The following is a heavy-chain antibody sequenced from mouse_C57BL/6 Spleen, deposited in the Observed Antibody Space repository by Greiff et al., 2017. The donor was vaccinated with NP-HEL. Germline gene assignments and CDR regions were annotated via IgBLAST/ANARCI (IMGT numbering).Heavy chain of an antibody. CDR2: IRLKSDNYAT. J-gene: IGHJ3*01. CDR3: TYDYAWFAY. CDR1: GFTFSNYW. Sequence: EVKVVESGGGLVQPGGSMKLSCVASGFTFSNYWMNWVRQSPEKGLEWVAQIRLKSDNYATHYAESVKGRFTISRDDSKSSVYLQMNNLRAEDTGMYYCTYDYAWFAYWGQGTLVTVSA. D-gene: IGHD2-4*01. V-gene: IGHV6-3*01.